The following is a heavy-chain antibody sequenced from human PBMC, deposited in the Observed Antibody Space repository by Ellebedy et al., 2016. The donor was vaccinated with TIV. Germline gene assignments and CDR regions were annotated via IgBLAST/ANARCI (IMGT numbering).Heavy chain of an antibody. Sequence: GGSLRLSXAASGFTFSNYAMTWVRQAPGKGLEWVSGIGDTAHNTYYVDSVKGRFTISRDNSGNTLYLQMNSLRAADTAVYYCAKGRGSSVIDYHYYGMDVWGQGTTVTVSS. CDR1: GFTFSNYA. CDR2: IGDTAHNT. D-gene: IGHD2-21*01. CDR3: AKGRGSSVIDYHYYGMDV. V-gene: IGHV3-23*01. J-gene: IGHJ6*02.